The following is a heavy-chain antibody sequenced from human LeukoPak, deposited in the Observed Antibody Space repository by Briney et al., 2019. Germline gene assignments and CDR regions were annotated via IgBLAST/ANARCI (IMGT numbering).Heavy chain of an antibody. CDR2: ISYDGSNK. CDR3: ARAPAYDILTGYYFPTPVFDY. CDR1: GFTFSSYW. Sequence: PGGSLRLSCASSGFTFSSYWMSWVRQAPGKGLEWVAVISYDGSNKYYADSVKGRFTTSRDNSKNTLYLQMNSLRAEDTAVYYCARAPAYDILTGYYFPTPVFDYWGQGTLVTVSS. V-gene: IGHV3-30-3*01. D-gene: IGHD3-9*01. J-gene: IGHJ4*02.